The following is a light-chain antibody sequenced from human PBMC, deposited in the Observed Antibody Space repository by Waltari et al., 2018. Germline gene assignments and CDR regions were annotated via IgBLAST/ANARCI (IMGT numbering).Light chain of an antibody. CDR2: KAS. Sequence: DIQMTQSPSTLSASVGGRVTITCRASQSISNLLAWYQQKPGKAPKYLISKASNLESGVPSRFSGSGSGTEFTLTISSLQPDDFASYYCQQYNGRFGQGTKVEMK. J-gene: IGKJ1*01. V-gene: IGKV1-5*03. CDR1: QSISNL. CDR3: QQYNGR.